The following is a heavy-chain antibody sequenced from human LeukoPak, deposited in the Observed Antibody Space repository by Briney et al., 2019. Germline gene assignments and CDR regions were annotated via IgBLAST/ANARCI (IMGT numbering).Heavy chain of an antibody. D-gene: IGHD5-12*01. Sequence: GGSLTLSCAPSKFTFRNYGMHWGRQAPGKGLEWVAVISSDGSNKYYPDSVKGRFTISRDNAKNTLYLQMNSLRAEGTAVYYCARGVYSGYGIDYWGQGTLVTVSS. J-gene: IGHJ4*02. CDR3: ARGVYSGYGIDY. CDR1: KFTFRNYG. V-gene: IGHV3-30*03. CDR2: ISSDGSNK.